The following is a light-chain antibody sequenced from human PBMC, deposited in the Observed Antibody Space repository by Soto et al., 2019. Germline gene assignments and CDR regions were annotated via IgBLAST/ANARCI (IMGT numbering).Light chain of an antibody. V-gene: IGKV3-15*01. CDR2: VAS. Sequence: EIVMTQSPATLSVSPGERATLSCRASQSASNNLAWYQQKPGQAPRLLIYVASTRATGIPARFSGSGSGTECTLTISSLQSEYFAVYYCQQYNKWPLTFGQGTKVEI. CDR1: QSASNN. CDR3: QQYNKWPLT. J-gene: IGKJ1*01.